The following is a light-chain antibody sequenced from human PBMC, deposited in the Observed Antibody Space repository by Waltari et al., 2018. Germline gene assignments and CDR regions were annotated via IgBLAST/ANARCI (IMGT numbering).Light chain of an antibody. V-gene: IGLV2-8*01. CDR3: SSYAGSNNWDVV. CDR1: SSDVGGYHY. J-gene: IGLJ2*01. Sequence: QSALTQPPSASGSPGQSVTLSCTGTSSDVGGYHYVSWYQQHPGKAPKLMIYEVSKRPSGVPDRFSGSKSGNTASLTVSGLQAEDEADYYCSSYAGSNNWDVVFGGGTKLTVL. CDR2: EVS.